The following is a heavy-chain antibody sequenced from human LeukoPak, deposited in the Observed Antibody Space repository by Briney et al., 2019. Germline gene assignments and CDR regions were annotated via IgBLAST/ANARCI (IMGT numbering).Heavy chain of an antibody. CDR1: AFTFTNYW. V-gene: IGHV3-7*01. Sequence: GGSLRLSCAASAFTFTNYWMSWVRQASGKGLEWVANIKQDGSEKYYVDSVKGRFTISRDNAKNSLYLQMNSLRAEDTAVYYFAGETDSTRFASWGQGTLVTVSS. CDR2: IKQDGSEK. CDR3: AGETDSTRFAS. D-gene: IGHD2-2*01. J-gene: IGHJ4*02.